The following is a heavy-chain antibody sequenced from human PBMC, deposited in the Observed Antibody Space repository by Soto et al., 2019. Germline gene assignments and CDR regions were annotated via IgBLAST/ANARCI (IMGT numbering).Heavy chain of an antibody. J-gene: IGHJ4*02. CDR3: ARGGYDTSGQTFIGWGPDC. D-gene: IGHD3-22*01. Sequence: SETLSLTCTVSGVSITSGSYYWTWVRQSPGKGLEWIGYRYYSGNTYYNPSLNSRATISVDTSKNQFFLKLTSVTAADTAVYYCARGGYDTSGQTFIGWGPDCWGQGTLVTVSS. V-gene: IGHV4-30-4*01. CDR1: GVSITSGSYY. CDR2: RYYSGNT.